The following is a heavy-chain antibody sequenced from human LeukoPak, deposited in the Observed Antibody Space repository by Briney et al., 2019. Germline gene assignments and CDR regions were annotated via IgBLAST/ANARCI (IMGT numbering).Heavy chain of an antibody. J-gene: IGHJ6*03. CDR3: ARAPLGYCSGGSCYGYYYYYMDV. Sequence: SETLSLTCTVSGGSISSYYWSWIRQPPGKGLEWIGYIYYSGSANYNPSLKSRVTISVDTSKNQFSLELSSVTAVDTAVYYCARAPLGYCSGGSCYGYYYYYMDVWGKGTTVTVSS. CDR1: GGSISSYY. CDR2: IYYSGSA. V-gene: IGHV4-59*01. D-gene: IGHD2-15*01.